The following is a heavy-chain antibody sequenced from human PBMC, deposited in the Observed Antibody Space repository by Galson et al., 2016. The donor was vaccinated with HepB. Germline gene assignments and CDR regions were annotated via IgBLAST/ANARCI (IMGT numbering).Heavy chain of an antibody. Sequence: ETLSLTCDVHGGSISGYHWNWIRQPPGKGLEWLGEIDDGGITSYSPSLESRVTVSVDLSKSQLSLNLVAVTAADTAVYYCARGRGRTWPTSDYWGQGVLVTVSS. CDR3: ARGRGRTWPTSDY. D-gene: IGHD2/OR15-2a*01. CDR2: IDDGGIT. V-gene: IGHV4-34*01. CDR1: GGSISGYH. J-gene: IGHJ4*02.